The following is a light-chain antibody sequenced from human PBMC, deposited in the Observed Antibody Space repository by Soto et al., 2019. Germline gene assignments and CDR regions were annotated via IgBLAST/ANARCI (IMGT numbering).Light chain of an antibody. CDR1: ISDVGGYNY. Sequence: QCLLTQPASVSGSRGQSITISCTGTISDVGGYNYVSWYQQHPGKAPKLMIYEVSNRPSGVSIRFSGSKSGNTASLTISGLQAEDEADYYCSSYTSSTSLDVFGTGTKVTVL. V-gene: IGLV2-14*01. J-gene: IGLJ1*01. CDR2: EVS. CDR3: SSYTSSTSLDV.